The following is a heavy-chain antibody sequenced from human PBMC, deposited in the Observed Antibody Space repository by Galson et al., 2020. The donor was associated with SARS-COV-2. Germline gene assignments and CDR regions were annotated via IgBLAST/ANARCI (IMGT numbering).Heavy chain of an antibody. V-gene: IGHV3-21*06. Sequence: GGSLRLSCAASGFTIRDSAMTWVRQAPGKGLEWVSSISGNSDYIHYTDSVRGRFTVSRDNAKDLVYLHLNSVRGEDTAVYYCATVAPSPHEWQLLQPEHWGRGTLVTVAS. CDR3: ATVAPSPHEWQLLQPEH. D-gene: IGHD1-26*01. J-gene: IGHJ1*01. CDR2: ISGNSDYI. CDR1: GFTIRDSA.